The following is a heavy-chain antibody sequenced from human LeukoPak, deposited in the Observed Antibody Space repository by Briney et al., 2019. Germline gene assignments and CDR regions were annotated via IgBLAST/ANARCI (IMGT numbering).Heavy chain of an antibody. CDR3: GKLKSSGYLIEY. J-gene: IGHJ4*02. D-gene: IGHD3-22*01. Sequence: GGSLRLSCAAPGFTVSSNYMSWVRQAPGKGLEWVSVIYSGGDTYYADSVRGRFTVSRDNSKNTLYLQMNSLRVDDTAVYYCGKLKSSGYLIEYWGQGTLVTVSS. V-gene: IGHV3-53*01. CDR2: IYSGGDT. CDR1: GFTVSSNY.